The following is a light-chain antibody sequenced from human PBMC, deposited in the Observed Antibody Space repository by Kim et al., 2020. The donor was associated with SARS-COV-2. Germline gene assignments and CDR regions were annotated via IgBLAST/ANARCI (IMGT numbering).Light chain of an antibody. CDR2: LAS. V-gene: IGKV1-5*03. CDR1: ENIGTW. J-gene: IGKJ2*01. CDR3: QHYSRFPYT. Sequence: DIQMTQSPSTLSASVGDRVTITCRASENIGTWLAWYQQKPGRAPSLLIYLASTLESGVPSRFCGTGSGTEFSLSITSLQPDDFATYYCQHYSRFPYTCGQGTKLEI.